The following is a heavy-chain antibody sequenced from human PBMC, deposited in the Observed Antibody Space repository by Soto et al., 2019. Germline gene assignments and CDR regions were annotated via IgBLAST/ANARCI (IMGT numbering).Heavy chain of an antibody. V-gene: IGHV4-59*01. J-gene: IGHJ4*02. CDR1: GGSISSYY. D-gene: IGHD5-18*01. CDR2: IHFSGST. CDR3: ARYHPHSYDVYYFDD. Sequence: SETLSLTCTVSGGSISSYYWSWIRQPPGKGLEWIGYIHFSGSTNYNPSLQSRVTISADTSKNQVSLKVNSVTAADSAMYYCARYHPHSYDVYYFDDWGQGTPVTVSS.